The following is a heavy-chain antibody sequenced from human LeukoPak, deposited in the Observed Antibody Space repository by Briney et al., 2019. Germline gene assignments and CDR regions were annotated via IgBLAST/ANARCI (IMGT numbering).Heavy chain of an antibody. CDR1: GFTFSSYA. CDR3: AKDLELRLLEWLSDAFDI. V-gene: IGHV3-23*01. Sequence: GGSLTLSCAASGFTFSSYAMSWVRQAPGKGLEWVLAISGSGCSTYYADSVKGRFTISGDNSKNTLYLQMNSLRAEDTAVYYCAKDLELRLLEWLSDAFDIWGQGTMVTVSS. D-gene: IGHD3-3*01. J-gene: IGHJ3*02. CDR2: ISGSGCST.